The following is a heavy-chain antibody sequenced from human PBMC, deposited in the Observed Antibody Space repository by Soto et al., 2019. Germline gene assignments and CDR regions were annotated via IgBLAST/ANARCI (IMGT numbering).Heavy chain of an antibody. V-gene: IGHV4-4*07. CDR3: ARVYYDILTGYPPSSGFDY. J-gene: IGHJ4*02. D-gene: IGHD3-9*01. Sequence: SETLSLTCTVSGGSISSYYWSWIRQPAGKGLEWIGRIYTSGSTNYNPSLKSRVTMSVDTSKNQFSLKLSSVTAADTTVYYCARVYYDILTGYPPSSGFDYWGQGTLVTVSS. CDR1: GGSISSYY. CDR2: IYTSGST.